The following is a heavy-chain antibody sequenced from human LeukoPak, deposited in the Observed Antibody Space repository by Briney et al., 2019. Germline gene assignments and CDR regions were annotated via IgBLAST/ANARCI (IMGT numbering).Heavy chain of an antibody. Sequence: SETLSLTCTVSGGYISTYYWSWIRQPAGKGLEWIGRIYSSGSANYNPSLKSRLAMSVDTSKNQFSLRLNSVTAADTAVYYCARHFNLLGGDAYFDYWGQGTLVTVSS. CDR1: GGYISTYY. D-gene: IGHD2-21*02. CDR3: ARHFNLLGGDAYFDY. V-gene: IGHV4-4*07. J-gene: IGHJ4*02. CDR2: IYSSGSA.